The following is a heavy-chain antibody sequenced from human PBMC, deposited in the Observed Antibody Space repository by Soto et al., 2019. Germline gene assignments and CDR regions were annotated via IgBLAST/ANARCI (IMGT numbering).Heavy chain of an antibody. CDR2: ISYDGSNK. D-gene: IGHD2-15*01. V-gene: IGHV3-30*03. Sequence: GGSLRLSCAASGFTFSSYGMHWVRQAPGKGLEWVAVISYDGSNKYYADSVKGRFTISRDNSKNTLYLQMNSLRAEDTAVYYCATKRGYCSGGSCYFYAFDIWGQGTMVTVSS. J-gene: IGHJ3*02. CDR3: ATKRGYCSGGSCYFYAFDI. CDR1: GFTFSSYG.